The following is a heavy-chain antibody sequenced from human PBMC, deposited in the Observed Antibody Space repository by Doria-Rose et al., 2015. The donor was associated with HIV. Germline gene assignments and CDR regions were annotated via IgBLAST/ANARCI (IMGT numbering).Heavy chain of an antibody. D-gene: IGHD6-13*01. Sequence: QVTLKEPGPVLVKPTETLTLTCTVSGVSLSSPGMGVSWIRQPSGKALEWLANISSDDERSYKTSLKSRLTISRGTSKSQVVLTMTDMDPVDTATYYCARIKSSRWYHKYYFDFWGQGTLVIVSA. J-gene: IGHJ4*02. CDR2: ISSDDER. CDR3: ARIKSSRWYHKYYFDF. V-gene: IGHV2-26*01. CDR1: GVSLSSPGMG.